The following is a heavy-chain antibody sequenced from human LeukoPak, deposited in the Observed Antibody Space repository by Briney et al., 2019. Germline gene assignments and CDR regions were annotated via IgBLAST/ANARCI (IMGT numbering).Heavy chain of an antibody. CDR1: GFPFITYA. CDR3: ARDSTYYYDSGSSGPHYFDN. D-gene: IGHD3-10*01. J-gene: IGHJ4*02. V-gene: IGHV3-30*16. Sequence: GSLRLSCAASGFPFITYAMHWGRQAPGKGLEWVSLISSGGTDEYYADSVKGRFTISRDNSKNTLYLQLNSLRAEDTAVYYCARDSTYYYDSGSSGPHYFDNWGQGTLVTVSS. CDR2: ISSGGTDE.